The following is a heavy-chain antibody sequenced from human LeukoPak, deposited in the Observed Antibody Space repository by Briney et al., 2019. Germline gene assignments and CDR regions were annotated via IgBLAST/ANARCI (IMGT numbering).Heavy chain of an antibody. CDR3: AHTAKLVSNYWFDI. J-gene: IGHJ4*02. V-gene: IGHV2-5*02. Sequence: QSGPTLVKPTQTLTLTCTFSGFSLSTTGVAVAWIRQPPGKALEWLALIFWDGGKRYSPSLNTRLTITKDTSKNQVDLTMTNMDPVGTAAYYCAHTAKLVSNYWFDIWGPGTLATVSS. CDR1: GFSLSTTGVA. CDR2: IFWDGGK. D-gene: IGHD3-10*01.